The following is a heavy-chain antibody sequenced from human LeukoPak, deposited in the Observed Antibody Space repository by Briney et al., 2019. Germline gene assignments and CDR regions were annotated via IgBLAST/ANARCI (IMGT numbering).Heavy chain of an antibody. J-gene: IGHJ4*02. V-gene: IGHV4-39*01. CDR2: MYSSGST. D-gene: IGHD5-24*01. Sequence: SETLSLTCTVSDDSISSSTYYWGWIRQPPGKGLEWIGIMYSSGSTSYNPSLKSRVTIYRDTSKNQFSLKLSSVTAADTAVYYCARQIGGYNYYYFDYWGQGTLVTVSS. CDR1: DDSISSSTYY. CDR3: ARQIGGYNYYYFDY.